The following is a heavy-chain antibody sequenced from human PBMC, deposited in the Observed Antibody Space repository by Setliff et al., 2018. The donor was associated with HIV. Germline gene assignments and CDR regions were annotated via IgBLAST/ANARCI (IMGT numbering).Heavy chain of an antibody. CDR3: ARGRHYYDSSGYYFDF. J-gene: IGHJ4*02. CDR2: VYYGGST. Sequence: SETLSLTCAVSGGSISSNWWSWIRQPPGKGLEWIGYVYYGGSTTYNPSLKSRVTISVDTSKNQFSLKLSSVTAADTAVYYCARGRHYYDSSGYYFDFWGQGTLVTVSS. D-gene: IGHD3-22*01. V-gene: IGHV4-59*01. CDR1: GGSISSNW.